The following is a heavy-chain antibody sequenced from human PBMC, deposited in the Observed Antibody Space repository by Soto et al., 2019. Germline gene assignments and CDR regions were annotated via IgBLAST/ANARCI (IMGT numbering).Heavy chain of an antibody. CDR2: IYYSGST. Sequence: SETLSLTCTVSGGSISSYYWSWIRQPPGKGLEWIGYIYYSGSTNYNPSLKSRVTISVDTSKNQFSLKLSSVTAADTAVYYCARLIRARFLHWGQGTLVTVSS. J-gene: IGHJ4*02. D-gene: IGHD3-3*01. V-gene: IGHV4-59*08. CDR3: ARLIRARFLH. CDR1: GGSISSYY.